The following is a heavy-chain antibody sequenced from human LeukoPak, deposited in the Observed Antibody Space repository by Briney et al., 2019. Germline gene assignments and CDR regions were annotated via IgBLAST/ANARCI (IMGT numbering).Heavy chain of an antibody. V-gene: IGHV4-39*07. Sequence: SETLSLTCTVSGGSISSGSYYWGWIRQPPGKGLEWIGSIYYSGSTYYNPSLESRITVPLDTSKNQFSLKLRFVTAADTAVYYCARDKTFEVVNFFDYWGQGTLVTVSS. D-gene: IGHD3-3*01. J-gene: IGHJ4*02. CDR2: IYYSGST. CDR1: GGSISSGSYY. CDR3: ARDKTFEVVNFFDY.